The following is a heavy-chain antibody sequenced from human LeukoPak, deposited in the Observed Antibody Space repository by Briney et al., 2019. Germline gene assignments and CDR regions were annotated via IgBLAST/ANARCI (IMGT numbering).Heavy chain of an antibody. CDR2: IKQDGSER. CDR3: ASRAGKPGNTPWCFDY. Sequence: GGSLRLSCAASGFTLSNYWMTWVRQAPGKGPEWVANIKQDGSERNYVDSVKGRFTIARDNTKNSLYLQMTSLRGEDTAVYYCASRAGKPGNTPWCFDYWGQGALVTVSS. D-gene: IGHD1-7*01. V-gene: IGHV3-7*01. J-gene: IGHJ4*02. CDR1: GFTLSNYW.